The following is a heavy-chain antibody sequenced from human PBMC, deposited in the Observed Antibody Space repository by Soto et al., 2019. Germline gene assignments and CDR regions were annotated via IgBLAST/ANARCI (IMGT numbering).Heavy chain of an antibody. CDR1: GFTFSSYS. J-gene: IGHJ4*02. V-gene: IGHV3-48*01. CDR3: ARHPGRY. Sequence: EVPLVESGGGLVQPGGSLRLSCAASGFTFSSYSMNWVRQAPGKGLEWVSYISSSSSTIYYADSVKGRFTISRDNAKNSLYLQMNSLRAEDTAVYYCARHPGRYWGQGTLVTVSS. CDR2: ISSSSSTI.